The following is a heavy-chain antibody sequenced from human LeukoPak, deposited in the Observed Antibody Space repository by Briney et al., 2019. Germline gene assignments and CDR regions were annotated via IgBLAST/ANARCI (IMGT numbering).Heavy chain of an antibody. D-gene: IGHD5-18*01. CDR1: GFTFSSYG. J-gene: IGHJ3*02. Sequence: GESLRLSCAASGFTFSSYGMSWVRQAPGKGLEGVSSISGNGGTTYYEAPVKGRFTISRDNSKNTLYLQMHSLRADDTAVYSCAKDPPTVMANAFHIWGQGTMVTVS. V-gene: IGHV3-23*01. CDR2: ISGNGGTT. CDR3: AKDPPTVMANAFHI.